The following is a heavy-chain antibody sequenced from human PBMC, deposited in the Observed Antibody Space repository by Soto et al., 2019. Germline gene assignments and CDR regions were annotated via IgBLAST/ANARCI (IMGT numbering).Heavy chain of an antibody. D-gene: IGHD5-18*01. Sequence: GASVKVSCKASGYTFTSYGISWVRQAPGQGLEWMGWISAYNGNTNYAQKLQGRVTMTTDTSTSTVYMELRSLRSEDTAVYYCARDGGYSYGSGRRFDYWGQGTLVTVSS. V-gene: IGHV1-18*01. CDR2: ISAYNGNT. CDR1: GYTFTSYG. CDR3: ARDGGYSYGSGRRFDY. J-gene: IGHJ4*02.